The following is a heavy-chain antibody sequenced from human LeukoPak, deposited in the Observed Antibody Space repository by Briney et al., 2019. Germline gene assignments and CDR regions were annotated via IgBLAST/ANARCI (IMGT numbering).Heavy chain of an antibody. Sequence: ASVKVSCKASGYTFTGYYMHWVRQAPGQGLEWMGWINPNSGGTNYAQKFQGRVTMTRDTPISTAYMELSRLRSDDTAVYYCARLWRGYSYGCDAFDIWGQGTMVTVSS. V-gene: IGHV1-2*02. CDR3: ARLWRGYSYGCDAFDI. CDR1: GYTFTGYY. D-gene: IGHD5-18*01. J-gene: IGHJ3*02. CDR2: INPNSGGT.